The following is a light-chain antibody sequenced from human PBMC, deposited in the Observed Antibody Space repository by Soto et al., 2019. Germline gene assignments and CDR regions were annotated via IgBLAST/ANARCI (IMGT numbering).Light chain of an antibody. Sequence: DIQMTQSPSTLSASVGDRVTITCRASQSISTWLAWYQQKPGKAPKLLIYKASSLECGVPSRFSGSGSGTEFNITISSLQPDDFATYYCQQYNAYPRTFGGGTTVEIK. CDR3: QQYNAYPRT. V-gene: IGKV1-5*03. J-gene: IGKJ4*01. CDR1: QSISTW. CDR2: KAS.